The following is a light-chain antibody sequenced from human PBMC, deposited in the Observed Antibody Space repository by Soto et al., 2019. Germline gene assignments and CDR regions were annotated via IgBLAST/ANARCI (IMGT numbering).Light chain of an antibody. V-gene: IGKV1-39*01. Sequence: DIQMTQSPSSLSASVGDRVSITCRASQRISTYLNWYQQKPAKVPRLVIYAASSLQSGVPSRFSGSGSGTDFTLTISSLQPEDFATYYCQQSYIAPWTFGQGTKVDSK. CDR3: QQSYIAPWT. CDR2: AAS. J-gene: IGKJ1*01. CDR1: QRISTY.